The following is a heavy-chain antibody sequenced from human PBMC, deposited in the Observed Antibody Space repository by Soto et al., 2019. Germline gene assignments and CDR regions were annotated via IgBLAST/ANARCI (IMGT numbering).Heavy chain of an antibody. J-gene: IGHJ6*02. CDR2: IYYSGST. CDR3: ARDQNDFWSGYYYYGMDV. V-gene: IGHV4-31*03. Sequence: PSETLSLTCTVSGGSISSGGYYWRWIRQHPGKGLEWIGYIYYSGSTSYNPSLKSRVTISVDTSKNQFSLKLSSVTAADTAVYYCARDQNDFWSGYYYYGMDVWGQGTTVTVSS. CDR1: GGSISSGGYY. D-gene: IGHD3-3*01.